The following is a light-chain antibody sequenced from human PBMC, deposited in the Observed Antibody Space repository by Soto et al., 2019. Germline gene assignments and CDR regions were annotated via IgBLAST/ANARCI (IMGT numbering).Light chain of an antibody. CDR3: ASYTSSRVWV. V-gene: IGLV2-18*02. J-gene: IGLJ3*02. Sequence: QSALTQPPSVSGSPGQSVTISCTGTSSDVGSYNRVPWYQQPPGTAPKLIIYEVTNRPSGVPVRFSGSKSANMASLTISGLQAEDEADYYCASYTSSRVWVFGGGTKVTVL. CDR2: EVT. CDR1: SSDVGSYNR.